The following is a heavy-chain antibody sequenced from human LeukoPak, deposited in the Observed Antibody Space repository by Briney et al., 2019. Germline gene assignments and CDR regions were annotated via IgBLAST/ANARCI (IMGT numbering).Heavy chain of an antibody. V-gene: IGHV4-34*01. CDR3: ARMCGRYYYYYGMDV. D-gene: IGHD1-26*01. CDR1: GGSFSGYY. J-gene: IGHJ6*02. CDR2: INHSGST. Sequence: SETLSLTCAVYGGSFSGYYWSRIRQPPGKGLEWIGEINHSGSTNYNPSLKSRVTISVDTSKNQFSLKLSSVTAADTAVYYCARMCGRYYYYYGMDVWGQGTTVTVSS.